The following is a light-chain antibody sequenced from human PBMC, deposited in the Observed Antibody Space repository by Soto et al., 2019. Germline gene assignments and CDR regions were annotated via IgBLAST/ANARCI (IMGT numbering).Light chain of an antibody. J-gene: IGKJ1*01. Sequence: DIQMTQSPSTLSASVGDRVTITCRASQSISTWLAWYQQKPGKAPKLLIYDASSLESGVPSRFSGSGSGTEFTLTISSLQPDDFATYYSPQYNSYPRTYGQGTKVEIK. V-gene: IGKV1-5*01. CDR1: QSISTW. CDR3: PQYNSYPRT. CDR2: DAS.